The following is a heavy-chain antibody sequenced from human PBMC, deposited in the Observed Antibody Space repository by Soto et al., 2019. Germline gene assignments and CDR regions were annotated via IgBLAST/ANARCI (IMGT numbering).Heavy chain of an antibody. CDR2: ISYDGTNK. Sequence: QVQLVESGGGEVQPGRSLTISCAASGFTFSTYGMHWVRQTPGMGLEWVAVISYDGTNKFYSDSVKGRFTISRDNFKNTLTLQMNSLRADDTAFYSCAKDLQSYGDYDYYCYGMDVWGLGTRVTVSS. CDR3: AKDLQSYGDYDYYCYGMDV. J-gene: IGHJ6*02. V-gene: IGHV3-30*18. CDR1: GFTFSTYG. D-gene: IGHD4-17*01.